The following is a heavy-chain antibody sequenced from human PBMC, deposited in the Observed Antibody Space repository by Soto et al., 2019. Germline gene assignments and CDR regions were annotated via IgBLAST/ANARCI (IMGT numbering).Heavy chain of an antibody. Sequence: PGGSLRLSCAASGFTFSSYWMSWVRQAPGKGLEWVANIKQDGSEKYYVDSVKGRFTISRDNAKNSLYLQMNSLRAEDTAVYYCARGLSRMALSRKYGSGSYYLWGQGTLVTVSS. CDR3: ARGLSRMALSRKYGSGSYYL. V-gene: IGHV3-7*01. J-gene: IGHJ4*02. D-gene: IGHD3-10*01. CDR2: IKQDGSEK. CDR1: GFTFSSYW.